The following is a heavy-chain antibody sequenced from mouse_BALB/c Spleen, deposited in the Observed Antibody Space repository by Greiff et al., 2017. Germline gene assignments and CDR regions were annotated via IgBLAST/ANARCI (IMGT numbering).Heavy chain of an antibody. CDR3: TREGYGNYGGFAY. Sequence: VHLVESGAELVKPGASVKLSCKASGYTFTSYYMYWVKQRPGQGLEWIGEINPSNGGTNFNEKFKSKATLTVDKSSSTAYMQLSSLTSEDSAVYYCTREGYGNYGGFAYWGQGTLVTVSA. J-gene: IGHJ3*01. D-gene: IGHD2-1*01. CDR1: GYTFTSYY. CDR2: INPSNGGT. V-gene: IGHV1S81*02.